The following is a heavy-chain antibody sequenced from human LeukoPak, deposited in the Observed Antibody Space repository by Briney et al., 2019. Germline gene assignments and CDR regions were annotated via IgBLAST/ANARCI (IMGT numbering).Heavy chain of an antibody. CDR2: IYYSGST. V-gene: IGHV4-39*01. D-gene: IGHD3-22*01. CDR3: ARALDYYDSSGYRNWFDP. J-gene: IGHJ5*02. CDR1: GGSISSNSYY. Sequence: SETLSLTCTVSGGSISSNSYYWGWIRQPPGKGLEWIGSIYYSGSTYYNPSLKSRVTISVDASKNQFSLKLSSVTAADTAVYYCARALDYYDSSGYRNWFDPWGQGTLVTVSS.